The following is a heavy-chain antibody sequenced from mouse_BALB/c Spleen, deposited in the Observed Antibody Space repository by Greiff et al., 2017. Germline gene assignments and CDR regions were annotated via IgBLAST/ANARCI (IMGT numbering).Heavy chain of an antibody. Sequence: VQLQQSGAELAKPGASVKMSCKASGYTFTSYWMHWVKQRPGQGLEWIGYINPSTGYTEYNQKFKDKATLTADKSSSTAYMQLSSLTSEDSAVYYCARYLGLRPYFYYWGQGTTLTVSS. D-gene: IGHD2-4*01. V-gene: IGHV1-7*01. CDR2: INPSTGYT. CDR1: GYTFTSYW. J-gene: IGHJ2*01. CDR3: ARYLGLRPYFYY.